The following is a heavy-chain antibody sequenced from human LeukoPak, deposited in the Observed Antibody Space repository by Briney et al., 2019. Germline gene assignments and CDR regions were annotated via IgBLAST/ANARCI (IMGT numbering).Heavy chain of an antibody. Sequence: PGGSLRLSCAASGFTFSDYSMNWVRQAPGKGLEWVSSISSSSDSIYYADSVKGRFTISRDNAKNSLYLRVNSLRAEDTAVYYCARVRKGLLGMDVWGQGTTVTVSS. J-gene: IGHJ6*02. CDR1: GFTFSDYS. D-gene: IGHD3-10*01. CDR3: ARVRKGLLGMDV. CDR2: ISSSSDSI. V-gene: IGHV3-21*01.